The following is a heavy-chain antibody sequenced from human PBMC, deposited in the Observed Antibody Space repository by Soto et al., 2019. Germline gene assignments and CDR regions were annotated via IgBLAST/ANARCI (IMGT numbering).Heavy chain of an antibody. Sequence: QVQLVESGGGVVQPGRSLRLSCAASGFTFSSYGMHWVRQAPDKGLEWVAVIWYDGSNKYYADSVKGRFTISRDNSKNTLYLQMNSLRAEDTAVYYCARPHSGYSFDYWGQGTLVTVSS. CDR2: IWYDGSNK. D-gene: IGHD3-22*01. J-gene: IGHJ4*02. CDR3: ARPHSGYSFDY. V-gene: IGHV3-33*01. CDR1: GFTFSSYG.